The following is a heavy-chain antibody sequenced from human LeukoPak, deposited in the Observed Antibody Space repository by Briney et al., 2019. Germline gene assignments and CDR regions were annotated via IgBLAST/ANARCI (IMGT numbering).Heavy chain of an antibody. CDR1: GFTFSGSA. CDR3: TRWVLRATSPFDY. V-gene: IGHV3-73*01. Sequence: GGSLKLSCAASGFTFSGSAMHWVRQASGRGLEWVGRIISKANTYATTSAAAVKGRFTISRDDSKNTAYLQMNSLKTEDTAVYYCTRWVLRATSPFDYWGQGTLVTVSS. J-gene: IGHJ4*02. D-gene: IGHD1-26*01. CDR2: IISKANTYAT.